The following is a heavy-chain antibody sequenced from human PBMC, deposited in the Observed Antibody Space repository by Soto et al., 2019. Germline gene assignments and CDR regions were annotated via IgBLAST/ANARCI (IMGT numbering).Heavy chain of an antibody. V-gene: IGHV4-39*01. CDR3: AITPAHYYDSSGTFDY. J-gene: IGHJ4*02. CDR1: GGSISSSSYY. D-gene: IGHD3-22*01. Sequence: LSLTCTVSGGSISSSSYYWGWIRQPPGKGLEWIGSIYYSGSTYYNPSLKSRVTISVDTSKNQFSLKLSSVTAADTAVYYCAITPAHYYDSSGTFDYWGQGTLVTVS. CDR2: IYYSGST.